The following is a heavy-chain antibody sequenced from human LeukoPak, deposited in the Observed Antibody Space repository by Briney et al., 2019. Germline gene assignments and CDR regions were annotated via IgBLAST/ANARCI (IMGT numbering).Heavy chain of an antibody. J-gene: IGHJ4*02. CDR3: AKESLYGSGSYLDY. V-gene: IGHV3-30*18. D-gene: IGHD3-10*01. CDR2: ISYDGSNK. Sequence: PGGSLRPSCAASGFTFSSYGMHWVRQAPGKGLEWVAVISYDGSNKYYADSVKGRFTISRDNSKNTLYLQMNSLRAEDTAVYYCAKESLYGSGSYLDYWGQGTLVTVSS. CDR1: GFTFSSYG.